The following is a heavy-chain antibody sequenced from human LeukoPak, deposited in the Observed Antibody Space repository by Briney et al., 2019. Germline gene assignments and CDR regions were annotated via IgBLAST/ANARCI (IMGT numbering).Heavy chain of an antibody. J-gene: IGHJ6*02. CDR3: ARGGPAAMPYYYYYYGMDV. CDR2: ISSSSSYI. CDR1: GFTFSSYS. V-gene: IGHV3-21*01. Sequence: GGSLRLSCAASGFTFSSYSMNWVRQAPGKGLEWVSSISSSSSYIYYADSVKGRFTISRDNAKNSLYLQMNSLRAEDTAVYYCARGGPAAMPYYYYYYGMDVWGQGTTVTVSS. D-gene: IGHD2-2*01.